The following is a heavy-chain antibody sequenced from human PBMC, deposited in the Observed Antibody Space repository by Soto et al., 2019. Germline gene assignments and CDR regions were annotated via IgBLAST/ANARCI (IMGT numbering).Heavy chain of an antibody. J-gene: IGHJ6*03. CDR2: IYPGDSDT. V-gene: IGHV5-51*01. CDR1: GYSFTSYW. CDR3: ARASSGPSYYYYMDV. Sequence: GESLKISCKGSGYSFTSYWIDWVRQMPGKGLEWMGIIYPGDSDTRYSPSFQGQVTISADKSISTAYLQWSSLKASDTAMYYCARASSGPSYYYYMDVWGKGTTVTVSS.